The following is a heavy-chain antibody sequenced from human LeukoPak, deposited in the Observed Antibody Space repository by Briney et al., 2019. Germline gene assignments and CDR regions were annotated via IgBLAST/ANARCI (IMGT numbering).Heavy chain of an antibody. J-gene: IGHJ6*03. Sequence: SVKVSCKAFGGTFSSYAISWVRQAPGQGLEWMGGIIPIFGTANYAQKFQGRVTITADESTSTAYMGLSSLRSEDTAVYYCAKSLVTSYYYYYMDVWGKGTTVTISS. CDR3: AKSLVTSYYYYYMDV. D-gene: IGHD3-9*01. V-gene: IGHV1-69*13. CDR2: IIPIFGTA. CDR1: GGTFSSYA.